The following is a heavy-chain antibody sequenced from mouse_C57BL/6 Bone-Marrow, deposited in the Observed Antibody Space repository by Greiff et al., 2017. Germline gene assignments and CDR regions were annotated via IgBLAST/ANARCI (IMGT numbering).Heavy chain of an antibody. CDR3: ARRYIYYDYDWFAY. D-gene: IGHD2-4*01. V-gene: IGHV1-81*01. Sequence: QVQLQQSGAELARPGASVKLSCKASGYTFTSYGISWVKQRTGQGLEWIGEIYPRSGNTYYNEKFKGKATLTADKSSSTAYMGLRGLTSEDSAVYFCARRYIYYDYDWFAYWGQGTLVTVSA. CDR1: GYTFTSYG. J-gene: IGHJ3*01. CDR2: IYPRSGNT.